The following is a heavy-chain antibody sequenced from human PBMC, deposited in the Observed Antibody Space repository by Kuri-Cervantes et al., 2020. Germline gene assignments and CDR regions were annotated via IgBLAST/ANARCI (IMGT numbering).Heavy chain of an antibody. CDR3: AKTDVVAATGYYYGMDV. CDR2: ISWDDSGI. V-gene: IGHV3-9*01. Sequence: SLKISCVGSGFKFDERAMHWVRQAPGKGLEWVSNISWDDSGIDYADSVKGRFTISRDNAKKSLYLQMNSLRAEDTALYYCAKTDVVAATGYYYGMDVWGQGTTVTVSS. CDR1: GFKFDERA. D-gene: IGHD2-15*01. J-gene: IGHJ6*02.